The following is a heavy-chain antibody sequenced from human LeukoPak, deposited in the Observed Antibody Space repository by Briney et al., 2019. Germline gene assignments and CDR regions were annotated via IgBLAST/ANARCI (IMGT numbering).Heavy chain of an antibody. V-gene: IGHV5-51*01. CDR3: ARVGGYCSGGSCYPLYYYGMGV. Sequence: GESLKISCKGSGYSFTTYWIAWVRQMPGKGLEWMGIIYPGDSDTRYSPSFQGQVTISADKSISTAYLQWSSLKASDTAMYYCARVGGYCSGGSCYPLYYYGMGVWGQGTTVTVSS. D-gene: IGHD2-15*01. J-gene: IGHJ6*02. CDR1: GYSFTTYW. CDR2: IYPGDSDT.